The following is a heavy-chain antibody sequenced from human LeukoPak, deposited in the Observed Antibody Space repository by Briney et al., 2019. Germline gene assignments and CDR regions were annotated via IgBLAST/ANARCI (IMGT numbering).Heavy chain of an antibody. Sequence: PGGSLRLSCAASGFTFSNYGMHWVRQASGKGLEWVAFIRYDGGNKYHADSVKGRFTISRDNSKNTLYLQMESLRAEDTAVYYCAFTSGGGKSDVFDIWGQGTMVTVSS. CDR1: GFTFSNYG. CDR3: AFTSGGGKSDVFDI. J-gene: IGHJ3*02. V-gene: IGHV3-30*02. CDR2: IRYDGGNK. D-gene: IGHD1-1*01.